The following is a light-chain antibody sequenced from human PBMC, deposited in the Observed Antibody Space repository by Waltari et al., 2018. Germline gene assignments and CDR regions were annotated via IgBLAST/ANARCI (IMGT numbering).Light chain of an antibody. CDR1: QSIGNY. CDR3: QESYSSPPST. V-gene: IGKV1-39*01. CDR2: SAS. Sequence: DIQMTQSPSSLSAVVGDRVTITCRASQSIGNYLNWYQQKPGKAPQLLIYSASSLQRGVPSRFSGRGSGTEFSLTSSGLQPDDFATYYCQESYSSPPSTFGRGTKVDIK. J-gene: IGKJ1*01.